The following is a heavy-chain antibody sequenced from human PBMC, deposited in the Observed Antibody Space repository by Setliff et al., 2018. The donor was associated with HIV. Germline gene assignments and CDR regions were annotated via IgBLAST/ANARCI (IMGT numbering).Heavy chain of an antibody. J-gene: IGHJ3*01. CDR3: AREAPRYASGAFDF. V-gene: IGHV1-18*01. Sequence: ASVKVSCKSSGYNFNNFGVSWVRQAPGQGLEWLGYINAYNSKTHYSQRLQGRLTLTTDTSTNTVYLELRSLISDDTAVYYCAREAPRYASGAFDFWGQGTMVTVSS. CDR1: GYNFNNFG. D-gene: IGHD3-10*01. CDR2: INAYNSKT.